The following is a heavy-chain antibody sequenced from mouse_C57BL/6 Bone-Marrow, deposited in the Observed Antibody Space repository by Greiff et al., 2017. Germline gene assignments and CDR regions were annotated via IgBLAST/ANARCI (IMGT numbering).Heavy chain of an antibody. CDR1: GYSITSGYY. J-gene: IGHJ2*01. CDR3: ARAGYYSTHYFDY. V-gene: IGHV3-6*01. CDR2: ISYDGSN. Sequence: ESGPGLVKPSQSLSLTCSVTGYSITSGYYWNWIRQFPGNKLEWMGYISYDGSNNYNPSLKNRISITRDTSKNQFFLKLNSVTTEDTATYYCARAGYYSTHYFDYWGQGTTLTVSS. D-gene: IGHD2-5*01.